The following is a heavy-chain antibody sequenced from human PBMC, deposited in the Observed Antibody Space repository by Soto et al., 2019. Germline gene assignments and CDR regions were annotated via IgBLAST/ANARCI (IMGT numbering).Heavy chain of an antibody. Sequence: ASVKVSCKASGFTFTSSAMQWVRQARGQRLEWIGWIVVGSGNTNYAQKFQERVTITRDMSTSTAYMELSSLRSEVTAVYYCAAAYSGSYLDAFDIWGQGTMVTVSS. CDR3: AAAYSGSYLDAFDI. V-gene: IGHV1-58*02. CDR2: IVVGSGNT. CDR1: GFTFTSSA. J-gene: IGHJ3*02. D-gene: IGHD1-26*01.